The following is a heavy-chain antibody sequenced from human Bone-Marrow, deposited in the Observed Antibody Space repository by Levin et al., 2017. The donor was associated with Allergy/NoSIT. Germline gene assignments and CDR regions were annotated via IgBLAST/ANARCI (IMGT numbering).Heavy chain of an antibody. V-gene: IGHV1-2*02. D-gene: IGHD3-16*02. CDR2: INANDGYT. CDR1: GYIFSDFY. CDR3: ARTRPSHGYRNSDALDL. J-gene: IGHJ3*01. Sequence: GESLKISCKTSGYIFSDFYMHWVRQARGQGLEWMGWINANDGYTNQAQKFQGRLTMTRDTSISTVYMELNSLTFDDTAVYYCARTRPSHGYRNSDALDLWGHGTMVTVS.